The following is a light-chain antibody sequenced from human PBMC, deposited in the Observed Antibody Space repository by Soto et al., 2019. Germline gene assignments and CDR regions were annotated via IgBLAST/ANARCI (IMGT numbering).Light chain of an antibody. CDR1: QGIDSAY. V-gene: IGKV3-20*01. CDR3: QQYGRTPLT. J-gene: IGKJ2*01. Sequence: EIVLTQSPGTLSLSPGDTATLSCRASQGIDSAYIAWYQHRPGQAPRLLIHGAGSRATGIPDRFDGWASGTDFILAIHKLEPQDSAMYFCQQYGRTPLTFGRGTHLEIK. CDR2: GAG.